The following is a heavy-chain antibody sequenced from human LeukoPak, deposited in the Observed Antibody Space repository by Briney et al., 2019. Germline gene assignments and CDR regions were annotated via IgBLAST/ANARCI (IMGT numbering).Heavy chain of an antibody. D-gene: IGHD6-25*01. J-gene: IGHJ5*02. CDR3: ARQRNNWFDP. V-gene: IGHV4-59*01. CDR1: GGSISSYY. CDR2: IYYSGST. Sequence: SETLSLTCTVSGGSISSYYWSWIRQPPGKGLEWIGYIYYSGSTNYSPSLKSRVTISVDTSKNQFSLKLSSVTAADTAVYYCARQRNNWFDPWGQGTLVTVSS.